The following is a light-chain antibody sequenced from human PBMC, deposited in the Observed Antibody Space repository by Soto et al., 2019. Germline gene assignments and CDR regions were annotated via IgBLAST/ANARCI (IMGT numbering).Light chain of an antibody. CDR2: EVS. Sequence: QSVLTQPPSASGSPGQSVTISCTGTSSDVGGYNYVSWYQQHPGKAPKLMIYEVSKRPSGVPDRFSGSKSGNTASLTVSGLQAEDEADYSRSSYAAFGTGTKVTVL. J-gene: IGLJ1*01. CDR3: SSYAA. V-gene: IGLV2-8*01. CDR1: SSDVGGYNY.